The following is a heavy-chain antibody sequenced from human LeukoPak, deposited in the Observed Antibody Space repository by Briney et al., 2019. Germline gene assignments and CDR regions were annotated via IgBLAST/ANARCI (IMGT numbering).Heavy chain of an antibody. CDR3: TRLVGAND. D-gene: IGHD1-26*01. Sequence: GGSLRLSCAASGFTFSDLAVVGVPKAPGKGREWVGRIRNKANSYTTEYAASVQGRFTVSRDDSKDTLYLQMNSMKTEDTAVYYCTRLVGANDWGQGTLVTVSS. CDR1: GFTFSDLA. CDR2: IRNKANSYTT. J-gene: IGHJ4*02. V-gene: IGHV3-72*01.